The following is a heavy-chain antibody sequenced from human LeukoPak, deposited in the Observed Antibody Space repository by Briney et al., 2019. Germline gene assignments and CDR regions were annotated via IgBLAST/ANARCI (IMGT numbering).Heavy chain of an antibody. V-gene: IGHV3-7*03. CDR2: IKQDGRDT. Sequence: GGSLRLSCAASGFPLNTHWMSWVRQAPGKGLEWVANIKQDGRDTYYVDSVKGRFTISRDNAKNSLNLQMNSLRAEDTAMYYCATSEGYWGQGTLVTVSS. J-gene: IGHJ4*02. CDR3: ATSEGY. CDR1: GFPLNTHW.